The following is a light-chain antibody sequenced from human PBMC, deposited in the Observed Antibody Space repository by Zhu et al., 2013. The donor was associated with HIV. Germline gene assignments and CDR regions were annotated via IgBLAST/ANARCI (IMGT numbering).Light chain of an antibody. CDR2: EDT. CDR3: CSYTRSSTYV. V-gene: IGLV2-23*01. CDR1: SSDVGSPNL. J-gene: IGLJ1*01. Sequence: QSALTQPASVSGSPGQSITISCTGTSSDVGSPNLVSWYQHHPGRGPKLIIYEDTKRPSGVSTRFSGSKSGNTASLTISGLQAEDEADYYCCSYTRSSTYVFGTGTKVTVL.